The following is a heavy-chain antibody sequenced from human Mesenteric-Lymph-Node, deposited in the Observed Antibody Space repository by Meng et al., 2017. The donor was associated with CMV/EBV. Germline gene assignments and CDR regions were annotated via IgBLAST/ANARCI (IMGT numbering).Heavy chain of an antibody. V-gene: IGHV1-2*06. CDR3: ARDPSYSSGFPDC. CDR1: GYTLTVYY. J-gene: IGHJ4*02. CDR2: INPNSGGT. D-gene: IGHD6-19*01. Sequence: QVQLVQVGAEVKKPGAPLHVPCKASGYTLTVYYMLWVRQAPGQGLEWMGRINPNSGGTNYAQKFQSRVTMTRDTSISTAYMELSRLRSDETAVYYCARDPSYSSGFPDCWGQGTLVTVSS.